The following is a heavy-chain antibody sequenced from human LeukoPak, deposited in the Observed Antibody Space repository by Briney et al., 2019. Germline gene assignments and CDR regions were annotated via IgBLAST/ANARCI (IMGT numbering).Heavy chain of an antibody. D-gene: IGHD1-7*01. Sequence: KPSGTLSLTCAVSGGSISSNNWWSWVRQPPGKGLEWIGEIYHSGSTNYNPSLKSRVTISVDTSKNQFSLKLSSVTAADTAVYYCARTTSKQDWNYYLWGQGTLVTVSS. CDR1: GGSISSNNW. CDR2: IYHSGST. V-gene: IGHV4-4*02. J-gene: IGHJ4*02. CDR3: ARTTSKQDWNYYL.